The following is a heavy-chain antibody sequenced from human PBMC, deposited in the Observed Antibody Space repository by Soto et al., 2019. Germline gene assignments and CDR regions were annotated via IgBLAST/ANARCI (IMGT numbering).Heavy chain of an antibody. V-gene: IGHV1-24*01. CDR3: ATAVGVVILAGHGAFDI. CDR2: FDPEDGET. Sequence: VASVKVSCKVSGYTLTELSMHWVRQAPGKGLEWMGGFDPEDGETIYAQKFQGRVTMTEDTSTDTAYMELSSLRSEDTAVYYCATAVGVVILAGHGAFDIWGQGTMVTVSS. CDR1: GYTLTELS. D-gene: IGHD3-3*01. J-gene: IGHJ3*02.